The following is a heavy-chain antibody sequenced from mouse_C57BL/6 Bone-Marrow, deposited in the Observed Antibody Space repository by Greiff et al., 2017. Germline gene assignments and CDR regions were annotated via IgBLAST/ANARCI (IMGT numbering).Heavy chain of an antibody. J-gene: IGHJ3*01. V-gene: IGHV5-4*01. CDR3: ARDPHYSNYEGFAY. Sequence: EVKLVESGGGLVKPGGSLKLSCAASGFTFSSYAMSWVRQTPEKRLEWVATISDCGSYTYYPDNVKGRFTISRDNAKNNLYLQMSHLKSEDTAMYYCARDPHYSNYEGFAYWGQGTLVTVSA. CDR2: ISDCGSYT. CDR1: GFTFSSYA. D-gene: IGHD2-5*01.